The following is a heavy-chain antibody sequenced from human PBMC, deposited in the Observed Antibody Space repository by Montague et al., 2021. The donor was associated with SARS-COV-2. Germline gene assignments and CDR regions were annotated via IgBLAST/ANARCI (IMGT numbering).Heavy chain of an antibody. Sequence: SETLSLTCAGHVHSVVGELWRRSHQHPAELQALAGVVCRLRLDNKNPSLKSRVTISADTSQNQFSLKVSSVTASDTAVYYCARGAEYFSDYRGTLRYWGQGTLVSVSS. D-gene: IGHD4-11*01. CDR1: VHSVVGEL. CDR2: VCRLRLD. CDR3: ARGAEYFSDYRGTLRY. V-gene: IGHV4-34*01. J-gene: IGHJ4*02.